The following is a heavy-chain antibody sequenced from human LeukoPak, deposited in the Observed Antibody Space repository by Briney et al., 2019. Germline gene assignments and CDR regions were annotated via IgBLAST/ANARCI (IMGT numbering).Heavy chain of an antibody. V-gene: IGHV4-34*01. CDR1: GGSFSGYY. CDR3: ARYPTDSSGYNRGGDFDY. D-gene: IGHD3-22*01. Sequence: SETLSLTCAVYGGSFSGYYWSWIRQPPGKGLEWIGEINHSGSTNYNPSLKSRVTISVDTSKNQFFLKLSSVTAADTAVYYCARYPTDSSGYNRGGDFDYWGQGTLVTVSS. J-gene: IGHJ4*02. CDR2: INHSGST.